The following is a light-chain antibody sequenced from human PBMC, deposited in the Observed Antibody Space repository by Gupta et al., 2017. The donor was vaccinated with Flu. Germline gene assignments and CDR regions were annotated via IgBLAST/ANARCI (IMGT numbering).Light chain of an antibody. CDR2: DVS. CDR3: SSYTSTSTPLV. CDR1: SSDVGGYNY. Sequence: SALPHPSSVFGSPGQPLTISCTGTSSDVGGYNYVSWYQQHPGKAPKLMIYDVSYRPSGVANRFSGSKSGNTASLTISGLQAEDEADYYCSSYTSTSTPLVFATGTKVTVL. J-gene: IGLJ1*01. V-gene: IGLV2-14*03.